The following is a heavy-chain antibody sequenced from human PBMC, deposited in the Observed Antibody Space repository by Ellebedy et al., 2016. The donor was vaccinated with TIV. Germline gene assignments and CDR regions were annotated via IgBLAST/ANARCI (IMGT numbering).Heavy chain of an antibody. CDR1: GGTFSSYA. V-gene: IGHV1-69*13. CDR2: IIPFFGTP. D-gene: IGHD1-14*01. J-gene: IGHJ5*02. Sequence: AASVKVSCKASGGTFSSYAISWLRQAPGQGLEWMGGIIPFFGTPNYAQKFLGRVTITADESTSTAYMELSSLRSDDTAVYYCARGETTTWNWFDPWGQGTLVTVSS. CDR3: ARGETTTWNWFDP.